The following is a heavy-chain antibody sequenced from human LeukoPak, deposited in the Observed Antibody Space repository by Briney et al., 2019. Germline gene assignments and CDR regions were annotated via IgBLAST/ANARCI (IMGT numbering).Heavy chain of an antibody. CDR3: AKIGLSANWYFDI. V-gene: IGHV3-23*01. CDR1: GFAYGNTG. J-gene: IGHJ2*01. D-gene: IGHD2-15*01. Sequence: AGSLTHSRPASGFAYGNTGMDWIRQTAATGQKWVSSISRGGDMTFYADSVRGRFTVSRDNSINTLYLQMNSLRAEDTAVYFCAKIGLSANWYFDIWGRGTVVTVSS. CDR2: ISRGGDMT.